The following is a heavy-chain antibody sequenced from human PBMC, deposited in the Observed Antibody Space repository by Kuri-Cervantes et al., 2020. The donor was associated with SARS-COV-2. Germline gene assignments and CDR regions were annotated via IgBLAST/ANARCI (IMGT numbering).Heavy chain of an antibody. D-gene: IGHD6-13*01. CDR2: ISGSGGST. Sequence: GGSLRLSCAASGFTFSSYAMSWVRKAPGKGLEWVSAISGSGGSTYYADSVKGRFTISRDNSKNTLYLQMNSLRAEDTAVYYCAKDRGYSSSWYTFVGSDYWGQGTLVTVSS. V-gene: IGHV3-23*01. CDR3: AKDRGYSSSWYTFVGSDY. J-gene: IGHJ4*02. CDR1: GFTFSSYA.